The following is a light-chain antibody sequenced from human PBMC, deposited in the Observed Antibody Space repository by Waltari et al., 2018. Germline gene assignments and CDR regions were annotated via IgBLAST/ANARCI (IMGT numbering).Light chain of an antibody. CDR3: QAWGTGTKRE. Sequence: QVVLTQSPSASASLGASVKLTCTLSSGHSSYAIAWHQQQPEKGPRYLMKLNSDGSHSRGDGIPDRFSGSSSGADRYLTISRLQSEDEADYFCQAWGTGTKREFGGGTKLTVL. CDR1: SGHSSYA. V-gene: IGLV4-69*01. CDR2: LNSDGSH. J-gene: IGLJ2*01.